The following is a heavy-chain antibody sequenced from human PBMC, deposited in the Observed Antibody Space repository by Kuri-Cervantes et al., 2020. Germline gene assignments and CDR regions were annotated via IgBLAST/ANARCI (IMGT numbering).Heavy chain of an antibody. J-gene: IGHJ3*02. CDR2: INAGNGNT. D-gene: IGHD2-15*01. Sequence: ASVKVSCRASRYTFTSYAMHWVRQAPGQRLEWMGWINAGNGNTKYSQKFQERVTITRDMSTSTAYMELSSLRSEDTAVYYCAAAYCSGGSCYGPHDAFDIWGQGTMVTVSS. CDR3: AAAYCSGGSCYGPHDAFDI. CDR1: RYTFTSYA. V-gene: IGHV1-3*01.